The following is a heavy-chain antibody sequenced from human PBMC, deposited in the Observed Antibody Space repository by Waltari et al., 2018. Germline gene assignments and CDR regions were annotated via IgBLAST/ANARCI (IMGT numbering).Heavy chain of an antibody. CDR1: GFTFSSYA. J-gene: IGHJ4*02. D-gene: IGHD2-15*01. Sequence: GFTFSSYAMSWVRQAPGKGLEWVSAISGSGGSTYYADSVKGRFTISRDNSKNTLYLQMNSLRAEDTAVYYCAKDQLIVVVAAEFDYWGQGTLVTVSS. CDR2: ISGSGGST. V-gene: IGHV3-23*01. CDR3: AKDQLIVVVAAEFDY.